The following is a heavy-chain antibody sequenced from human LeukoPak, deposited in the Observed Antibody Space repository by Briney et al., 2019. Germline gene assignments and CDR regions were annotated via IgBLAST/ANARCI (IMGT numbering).Heavy chain of an antibody. Sequence: GGSLRLSCAASGFTFSSYAMHWVRQAPGKGLEWVAVISYDGSNKYYADSVKGRFTISRDNSKNTLYLQMNSLRAEDTAVYYCARGGAYYDFWSGYCNPDYWGQGTLVTVSS. D-gene: IGHD3-3*01. J-gene: IGHJ4*02. CDR3: ARGGAYYDFWSGYCNPDY. CDR2: ISYDGSNK. V-gene: IGHV3-30-3*01. CDR1: GFTFSSYA.